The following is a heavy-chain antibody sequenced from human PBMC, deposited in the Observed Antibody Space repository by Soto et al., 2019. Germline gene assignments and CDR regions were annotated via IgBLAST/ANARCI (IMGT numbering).Heavy chain of an antibody. Sequence: GGSLRLSCAASGFTFSSYSMNWVRQAPGKGLEWLSYISDSSGTIYYAASVKGRFIISRDNAKNSLYLQMNSLRDGDTAVYYCARGGVATIFGDSWGQGTLVTVSS. J-gene: IGHJ4*02. V-gene: IGHV3-48*02. CDR1: GFTFSSYS. CDR3: ARGGVATIFGDS. D-gene: IGHD5-12*01. CDR2: ISDSSGTI.